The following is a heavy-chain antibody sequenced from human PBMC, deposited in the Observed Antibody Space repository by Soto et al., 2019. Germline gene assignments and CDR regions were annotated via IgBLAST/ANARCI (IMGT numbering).Heavy chain of an antibody. CDR1: GYIFTDNY. CDR2: INPNIGGT. D-gene: IGHD3-10*01. J-gene: IGHJ4*02. V-gene: IGHV1-2*02. Sequence: QVQLVQSGAEVKKPGASVKVSCKASGYIFTDNYLHWVRQAPGQGLEWMGWINPNIGGTNYAQKFQGRVTMTMDTPLTTVYLGLSSLKSDDAAVYYCARGGGGYFEYWGRGTLVTVSS. CDR3: ARGGGGYFEY.